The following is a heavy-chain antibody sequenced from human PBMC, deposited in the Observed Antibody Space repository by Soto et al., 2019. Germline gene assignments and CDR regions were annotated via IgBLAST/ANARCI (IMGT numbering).Heavy chain of an antibody. CDR1: GFTVSSNY. CDR2: IYTDGRT. V-gene: IGHV3-66*04. Sequence: QLVESGGGLVQPGWSLRLSCAASGFTVSSNYMNWVRQAPGKGLEWVSVIYTDGRTYYADFVKGRFTISRDTAKNTLYLQMTSLRAEDPAVYYCARPGYSYGIQKSDYHYGMDVWGQGTMVTVSS. CDR3: ARPGYSYGIQKSDYHYGMDV. J-gene: IGHJ6*02. D-gene: IGHD5-18*01.